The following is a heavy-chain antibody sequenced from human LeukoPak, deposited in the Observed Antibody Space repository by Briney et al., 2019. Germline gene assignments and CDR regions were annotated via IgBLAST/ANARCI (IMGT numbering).Heavy chain of an antibody. J-gene: IGHJ5*02. CDR1: GYSISSGYY. CDR2: IYYSGNT. CDR3: ARDAAYPPKGFDP. Sequence: PSETLSLTCTVSGYSISSGYYWGWIRQPPGKGLEWIGSIYYSGNTYYNPSLKSRVTIPVDTSKNQFSLKLRYVTAADTAVYYCARDAAYPPKGFDPWGQGTLVTVSS. V-gene: IGHV4-38-2*02. D-gene: IGHD6-25*01.